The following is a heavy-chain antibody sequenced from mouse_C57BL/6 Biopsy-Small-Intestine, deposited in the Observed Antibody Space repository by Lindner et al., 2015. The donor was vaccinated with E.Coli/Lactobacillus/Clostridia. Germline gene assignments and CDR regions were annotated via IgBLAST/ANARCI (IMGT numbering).Heavy chain of an antibody. CDR1: GYTFTDYY. V-gene: IGHV1-34*01. Sequence: VQLQESGAELVRPGASVKLSCKASGYTFTDYYINWVKQRPGQGLEWIARIYPDNGANGYKQKFKGKATLTVDTSSSTVYMELRSLTSEDSAVYYCVRDKGGYFDFWGQGTTLTVSS. CDR2: IYPDNGAN. CDR3: VRDKGGYFDF. J-gene: IGHJ2*01.